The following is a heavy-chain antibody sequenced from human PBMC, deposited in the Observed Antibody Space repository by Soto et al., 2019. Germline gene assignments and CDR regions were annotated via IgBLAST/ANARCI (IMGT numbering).Heavy chain of an antibody. CDR3: ARVGYSSRSSLDPYLIDY. J-gene: IGHJ4*02. D-gene: IGHD6-13*01. Sequence: GGSLRLSCAASGFTFSSYWMHWVRQAPGKGLVWVSRINSDGSSTSYADSVKGRFTISRDNAKNTLYLQMNSLRAEDTAVYYCARVGYSSRSSLDPYLIDYWGQGTLVTVSS. V-gene: IGHV3-74*01. CDR2: INSDGSST. CDR1: GFTFSSYW.